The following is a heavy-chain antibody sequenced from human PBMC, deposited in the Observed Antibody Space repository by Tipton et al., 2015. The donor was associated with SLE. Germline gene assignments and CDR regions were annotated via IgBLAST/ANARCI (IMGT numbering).Heavy chain of an antibody. J-gene: IGHJ6*03. V-gene: IGHV1-69*05. Sequence: QSGAEVKKPGSSVKVSCKASGGTFRSYAISWVRQAPGQGPEWMGGIIPIFGSAHYAQNFQGRVTITTDGSTSTAYMELSSLKSEDTAVYYCVRGGVCTATSCNSPYYYMDVWGKGTTVTVS. CDR1: GGTFRSYA. CDR3: VRGGVCTATSCNSPYYYMDV. D-gene: IGHD2-2*01. CDR2: IIPIFGSA.